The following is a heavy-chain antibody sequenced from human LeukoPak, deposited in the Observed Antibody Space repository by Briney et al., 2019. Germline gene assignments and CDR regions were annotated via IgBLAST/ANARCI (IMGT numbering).Heavy chain of an antibody. J-gene: IGHJ4*02. Sequence: GGSLRLSCVASGFTFSDYGMHWVRQAPGKGLEWVAVVSYDRITKYYADSVKGRFSISRDNSKNTLYLQMNSLRAEDTAGYYCARGPPTTYFDWEFDYWGQGTLVTVSS. CDR1: GFTFSDYG. V-gene: IGHV3-30*03. CDR3: ARGPPTTYFDWEFDY. CDR2: VSYDRITK. D-gene: IGHD3-9*01.